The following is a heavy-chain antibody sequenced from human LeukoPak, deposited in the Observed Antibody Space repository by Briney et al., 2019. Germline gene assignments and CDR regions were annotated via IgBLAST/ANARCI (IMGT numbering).Heavy chain of an antibody. CDR2: IYYSGST. Sequence: SETLSLTCTVSGASFSSSTYYWGWIRQPPGKGLEWIGSIYYSGSTYYNPSLKSRVTMSADTSKNQFSLKLSSVTAADTAVYYCARYAGGISATGTRPFDYWGQGTLVTVSS. D-gene: IGHD6-13*01. CDR1: GASFSSSTYY. J-gene: IGHJ4*02. V-gene: IGHV4-39*01. CDR3: ARYAGGISATGTRPFDY.